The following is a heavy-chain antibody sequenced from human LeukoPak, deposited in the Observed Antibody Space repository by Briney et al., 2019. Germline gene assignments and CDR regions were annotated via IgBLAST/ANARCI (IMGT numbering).Heavy chain of an antibody. CDR2: INWNGGGT. CDR1: GFTFDDYG. CDR3: ARETVAARAYHYGMDV. J-gene: IGHJ6*02. Sequence: GGSLRLSCAASGFTFDDYGMNGVGQAPGKGPEWVSVINWNGGGTFYADSVKGRFTISRDNARNSLYLQMNSLRDEDTALYYCARETVAARAYHYGMDVWGQGTTVTVSS. V-gene: IGHV3-20*04. D-gene: IGHD6-19*01.